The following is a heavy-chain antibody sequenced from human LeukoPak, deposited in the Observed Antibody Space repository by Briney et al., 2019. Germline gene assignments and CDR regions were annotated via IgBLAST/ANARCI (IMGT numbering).Heavy chain of an antibody. J-gene: IGHJ4*02. Sequence: SETLSLTCTVSGGSISSSSYYWGWIRRPPGRGLEWIGSIYYSGSTYYNPSLKSRVTISVDTSKNQFSLKLSSVTAADTAVYYCARATRRLLPFYFDYWGQGTLVTVSS. CDR1: GGSISSSSYY. V-gene: IGHV4-39*07. D-gene: IGHD3-22*01. CDR2: IYYSGST. CDR3: ARATRRLLPFYFDY.